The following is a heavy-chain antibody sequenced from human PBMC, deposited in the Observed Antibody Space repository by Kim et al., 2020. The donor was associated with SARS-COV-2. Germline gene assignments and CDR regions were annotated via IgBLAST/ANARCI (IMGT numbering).Heavy chain of an antibody. CDR1: GGSISSGDYY. CDR2: IFYSGST. J-gene: IGHJ3*02. D-gene: IGHD7-27*01. V-gene: IGHV4-30-4*01. Sequence: SETLSLTCTVSGGSISSGDYYWSWIRQPPGKGLEWIGYIFYSGSTYYNPSLKSRVSMSVDTSKNQFSLKLSSVIAADTAVYYCASDWGTDGFDIWGQGT. CDR3: ASDWGTDGFDI.